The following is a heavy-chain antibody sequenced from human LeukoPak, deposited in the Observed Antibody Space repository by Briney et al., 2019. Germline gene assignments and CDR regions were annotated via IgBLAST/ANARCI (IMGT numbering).Heavy chain of an antibody. J-gene: IGHJ4*02. CDR3: AKDRTAAGDYEDY. CDR2: IRYDGSNK. CDR1: GFTFGSYV. Sequence: GSLRLSCVASGFTFGSYVMHRVRQAPGKGLEWVACIRYDGSNKYYADSVKGRFTISRDNPKNTLYLQMNSLRAEDTAVYYCAKDRTAAGDYEDYWGQGTLVTVSS. V-gene: IGHV3-30*02. D-gene: IGHD6-13*01.